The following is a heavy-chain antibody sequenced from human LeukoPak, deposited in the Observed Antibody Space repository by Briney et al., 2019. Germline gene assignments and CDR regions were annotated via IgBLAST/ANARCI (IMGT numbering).Heavy chain of an antibody. V-gene: IGHV3-30-3*01. CDR1: GFTFSSYA. D-gene: IGHD6-19*01. Sequence: PGGSLRLSCAASGFTFSSYAMHWVRQAPGKGLEWVAVISYDGSNKYYADSVKGRFTISRDNSKNTLYLQMNSLRAEDTAVYYCATETDSSRPPFVDYWGQGTLVTVSS. CDR3: ATETDSSRPPFVDY. J-gene: IGHJ4*02. CDR2: ISYDGSNK.